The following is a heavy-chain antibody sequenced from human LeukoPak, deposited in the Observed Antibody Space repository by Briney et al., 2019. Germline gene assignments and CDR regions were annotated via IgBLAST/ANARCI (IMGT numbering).Heavy chain of an antibody. Sequence: GGSLRLSCAASGFTFSSYSMNWVRQAPGKGLEWVSSISSSSSYIYYADSVKGRFTISRDNAKNSLYLQMNSLRAEDTAVYYCARVTRYCSSTSCYTGAFDIWGQGTMVTVSS. CDR1: GFTFSSYS. CDR2: ISSSSSYI. V-gene: IGHV3-21*01. CDR3: ARVTRYCSSTSCYTGAFDI. D-gene: IGHD2-2*02. J-gene: IGHJ3*02.